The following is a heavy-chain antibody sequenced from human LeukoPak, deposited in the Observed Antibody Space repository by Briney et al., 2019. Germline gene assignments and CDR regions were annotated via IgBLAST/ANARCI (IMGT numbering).Heavy chain of an antibody. V-gene: IGHV4-39*07. D-gene: IGHD5-18*01. CDR2: IYYSGST. J-gene: IGHJ6*04. CDR3: ARVMDTAMVTSPMDV. CDR1: GGSISSSSYY. Sequence: PSETLSLTCTVSGGSISSSSYYWGWIRQLPGKGLEWIGSIYYSGSTYYNPSLKSRVTISVDTSKNQFSLKLSSVTAADTAVYYCARVMDTAMVTSPMDVWGKGTTVTVST.